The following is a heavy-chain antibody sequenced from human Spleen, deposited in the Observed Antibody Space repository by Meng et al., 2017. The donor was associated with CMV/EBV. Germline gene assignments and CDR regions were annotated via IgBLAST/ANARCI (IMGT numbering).Heavy chain of an antibody. V-gene: IGHV3-69-1*02. D-gene: IGHD2-2*01. Sequence: GESLKISCAASGFIFSDYYMNWVRQAPGKGLEWVSSISSSSTIYYADSVKGRFTISRDNAKNSLYLQMNSLRAEDTAVYYCARGGGGRYCSSTSCLFDYWGQGTLVTVSS. J-gene: IGHJ4*02. CDR1: GFIFSDYY. CDR2: ISSSSTI. CDR3: ARGGGGRYCSSTSCLFDY.